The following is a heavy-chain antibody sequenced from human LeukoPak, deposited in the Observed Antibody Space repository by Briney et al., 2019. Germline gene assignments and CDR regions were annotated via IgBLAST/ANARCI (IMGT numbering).Heavy chain of an antibody. J-gene: IGHJ5*02. Sequence: PGGSLRLSCAASGFTFSSYSMNWVRQAPGKGLEWVSVIYSGGSTYYADSVKGRFTTSRDNSKNTLYLQMNSLRAEDTAVYYCARGSRFDPWGQETLVTVSS. CDR2: IYSGGST. CDR1: GFTFSSYS. CDR3: ARGSRFDP. V-gene: IGHV3-53*01.